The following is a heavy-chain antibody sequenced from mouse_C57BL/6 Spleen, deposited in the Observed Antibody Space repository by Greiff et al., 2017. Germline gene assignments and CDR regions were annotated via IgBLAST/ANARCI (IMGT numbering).Heavy chain of an antibody. V-gene: IGHV1-50*01. CDR3: ARGGSYAMDY. J-gene: IGHJ4*01. D-gene: IGHD1-1*01. CDR2: IDPSDSYT. CDR1: GYTFTSYW. Sequence: QVQLQQPGAELVKPGASVKLSCKASGYTFTSYWMQWVKQRPGQGLEWIGEIDPSDSYTNYNQKFKGKATLTVDTSSSTAYMQRSSLTSEDSAVYCCARGGSYAMDYWGQGTSVTVSS.